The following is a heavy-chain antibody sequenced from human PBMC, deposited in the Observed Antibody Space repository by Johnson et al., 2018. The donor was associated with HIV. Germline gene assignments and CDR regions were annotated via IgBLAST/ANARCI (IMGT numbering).Heavy chain of an antibody. CDR2: IYSGGST. Sequence: VQLVESGGGVVQPGRSLRLSCAASGFTVSSNYMSWVRQAPGKGLEWVSVIYSGGSTYYADSVKGRFTISRDNSKNTLYLQMNSLRAEDMSVYYCAKDRGGGWDGEYNFDIGGQGTMVTVSS. V-gene: IGHV3-66*01. D-gene: IGHD6-19*01. CDR1: GFTVSSNY. J-gene: IGHJ3*02. CDR3: AKDRGGGWDGEYNFDI.